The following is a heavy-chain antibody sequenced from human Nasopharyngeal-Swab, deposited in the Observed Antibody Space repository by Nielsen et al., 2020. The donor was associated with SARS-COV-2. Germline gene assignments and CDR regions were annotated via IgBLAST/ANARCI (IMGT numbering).Heavy chain of an antibody. CDR1: GFTFSSYA. CDR3: AKVMIVVPKAFDY. V-gene: IGHV3-23*01. CDR2: ISCSGGST. D-gene: IGHD3-22*01. Sequence: GGSLRLSCAASGFTFSSYAMSWVRQAPGKGLEWVSAISCSGGSTYYADSVKGRFTISRDNSKNTLYLQMNSLRAEDTAVYYCAKVMIVVPKAFDYWGQGTLVTVSS. J-gene: IGHJ4*02.